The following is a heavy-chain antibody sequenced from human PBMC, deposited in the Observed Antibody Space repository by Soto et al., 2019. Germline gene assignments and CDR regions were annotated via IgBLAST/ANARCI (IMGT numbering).Heavy chain of an antibody. CDR1: GYTFTSYG. V-gene: IGHV1-18*01. CDR2: ISAYNGNT. Sequence: ASVKVSCKASGYTFTSYGISWVRQAPGQGLEWMGWISAYNGNTNYAQKLQGRVTMTTDTSTSTAYMELRSLRSDDTAVYYCARGGPMVIQVGEFDYWGQGSLVTGSS. D-gene: IGHD5-18*01. J-gene: IGHJ4*02. CDR3: ARGGPMVIQVGEFDY.